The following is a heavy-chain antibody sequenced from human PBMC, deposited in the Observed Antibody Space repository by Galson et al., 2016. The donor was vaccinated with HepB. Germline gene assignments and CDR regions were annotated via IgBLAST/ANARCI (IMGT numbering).Heavy chain of an antibody. Sequence: SVKVSCKASGYNSSTHIIHWVRQAPGQGLEWMGWINAANGAAKFAQRLQGRVAFARDTSARSIYMELSGLTSKDTAVYYCARGNFGDQNAFFDYWGQGSHVTVSS. J-gene: IGHJ4*02. V-gene: IGHV1-3*01. CDR2: INAANGAA. CDR1: GYNSSTHI. D-gene: IGHD3-10*01. CDR3: ARGNFGDQNAFFDY.